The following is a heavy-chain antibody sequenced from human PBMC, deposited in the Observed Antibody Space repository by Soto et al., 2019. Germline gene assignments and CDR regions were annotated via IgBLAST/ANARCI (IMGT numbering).Heavy chain of an antibody. CDR1: GFTFSSYG. Sequence: GGSLRLSCAASGFTFSSYGMHWVRQAPGKGLEWVAVIWYDGSNKYYADSVKGRFTISRDNSKNTLYLQMNSLRAEDTAVYYCAREVRQQLAPLDYWGQGTLVTVS. D-gene: IGHD6-13*01. CDR2: IWYDGSNK. CDR3: AREVRQQLAPLDY. J-gene: IGHJ4*02. V-gene: IGHV3-33*01.